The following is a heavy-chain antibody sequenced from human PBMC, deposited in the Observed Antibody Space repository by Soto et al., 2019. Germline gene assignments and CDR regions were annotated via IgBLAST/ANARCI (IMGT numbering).Heavy chain of an antibody. J-gene: IGHJ5*02. V-gene: IGHV6-1*01. CDR3: ARVLSGEKTYYDFWSGYHNWLDP. Sequence: SQTLSLTCAISGDSVSSNISAWSWIRQSPSRGLEWLGRTYYRSKWYNDYAVSVKSRITINPDTSKNQFSLQLNSVTPEDTAVYYCARVLSGEKTYYDFWSGYHNWLDPWGQGTLVTVYS. CDR1: GDSVSSNISA. D-gene: IGHD3-3*01. CDR2: TYYRSKWYN.